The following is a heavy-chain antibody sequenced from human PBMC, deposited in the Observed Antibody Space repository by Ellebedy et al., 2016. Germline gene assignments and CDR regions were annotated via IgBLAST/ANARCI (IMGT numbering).Heavy chain of an antibody. V-gene: IGHV4-39*01. CDR3: ARGEGGAYYGAFDI. CDR2: IFYSGTT. J-gene: IGHJ3*02. CDR1: GVSITSSRPY. D-gene: IGHD2-21*01. Sequence: SETLSLTCTVSGVSITSSRPYWSWIRQTPGKGLEWIGSIFYSGTTYYSPSLKSRVTISVDTSKDQQFSLKLSSVTAADTAVYYCARGEGGAYYGAFDIWGQGTMVTVSS.